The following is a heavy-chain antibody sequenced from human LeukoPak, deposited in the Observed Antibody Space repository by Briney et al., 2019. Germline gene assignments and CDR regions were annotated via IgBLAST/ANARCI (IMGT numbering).Heavy chain of an antibody. CDR1: GFIFNHHA. D-gene: IGHD3-22*01. CDR3: ARAPSEIGGYYPEYFRH. V-gene: IGHV3-33*01. Sequence: GGSLRLSCAASGFIFNHHAMHWVRQAPGKGLEWVAVIWSDKSNRFYADSVRGRFTISRDNAKSTVSLQMNSLRAEDTGVYYCARAPSEIGGYYPEYFRHWGQGTLVTVSS. J-gene: IGHJ1*01. CDR2: IWSDKSNR.